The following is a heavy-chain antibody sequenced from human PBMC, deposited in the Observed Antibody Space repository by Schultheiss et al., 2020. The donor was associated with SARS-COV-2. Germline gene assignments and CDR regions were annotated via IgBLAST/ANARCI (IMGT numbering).Heavy chain of an antibody. CDR3: ARGGPYYDFWSGYTGNDY. CDR1: GGSFSGYY. V-gene: IGHV4-59*12. D-gene: IGHD3-3*01. CDR2: IYYSGST. J-gene: IGHJ4*02. Sequence: SETLSLTCAVYGGSFSGYYWSWIRQPPGKGLEWIGYIYYSGSTNYNPSLKSRVTISVDTSKNQFSLKLSSVTAADTAVYYCARGGPYYDFWSGYTGNDYWGQGTLVTVSS.